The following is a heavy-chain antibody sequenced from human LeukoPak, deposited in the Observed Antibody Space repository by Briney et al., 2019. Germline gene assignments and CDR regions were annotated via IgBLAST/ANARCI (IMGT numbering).Heavy chain of an antibody. CDR2: IWYDGSNK. CDR1: GFTFSSYG. Sequence: PGGSLRLSCAASGFTFSSYGMHWVRQAPGKGLEWVAVIWYDGSNKYYADSVKGRFTISRDNSKNTHYLQMSSLRAEDTGIYYCAKGGHYSFFDYWGQGTLVTVSS. V-gene: IGHV3-33*06. J-gene: IGHJ4*02. D-gene: IGHD4-11*01. CDR3: AKGGHYSFFDY.